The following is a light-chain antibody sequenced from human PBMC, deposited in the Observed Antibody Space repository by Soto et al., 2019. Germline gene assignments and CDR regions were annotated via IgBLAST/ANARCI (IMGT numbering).Light chain of an antibody. CDR1: NFGSKS. Sequence: SYELTQPPSVAVAPGKTARITCGGHNFGSKSVHWYQQKPGQAPVLVIYYDSDRPSGIPERFSGSNSGNTATLTIIRLEAGDEADYYSQEWDSSSAHVVFGGRAKLSVL. J-gene: IGLJ2*01. CDR3: QEWDSSSAHVV. CDR2: YDS. V-gene: IGLV3-21*04.